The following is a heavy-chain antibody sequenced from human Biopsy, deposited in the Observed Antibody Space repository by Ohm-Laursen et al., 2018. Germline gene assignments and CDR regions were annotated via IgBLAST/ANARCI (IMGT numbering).Heavy chain of an antibody. D-gene: IGHD1-7*01. CDR3: ARDYTWNYVGIGY. J-gene: IGHJ4*01. CDR2: ISGTTTKT. V-gene: IGHV3-23*01. Sequence: GSLRLSCSASGFTFNIYAMNWVRQAPGKGLEWVSTISGTTTKTYYADSVKGRFTISRDNSKNTVSLQMDSLRAEDTALYYCARDYTWNYVGIGYWGYGTLVTVSS. CDR1: GFTFNIYA.